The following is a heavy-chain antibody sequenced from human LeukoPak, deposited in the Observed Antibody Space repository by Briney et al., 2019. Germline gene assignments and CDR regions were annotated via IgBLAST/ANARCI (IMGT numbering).Heavy chain of an antibody. J-gene: IGHJ5*02. D-gene: IGHD2/OR15-2a*01. V-gene: IGHV4-59*08. CDR3: ARHHSTTHPGRYWFDP. CDR1: GASIDSNY. Sequence: SETLSLTCTVSGASIDSNYWSWIRPPPGRGLEWIGYTYKSESTNYNPSLKSRVTISVDTSKNQFSLRLTSVTAADTAVYYCARHHSTTHPGRYWFDPWGQGTLVTVSS. CDR2: TYKSEST.